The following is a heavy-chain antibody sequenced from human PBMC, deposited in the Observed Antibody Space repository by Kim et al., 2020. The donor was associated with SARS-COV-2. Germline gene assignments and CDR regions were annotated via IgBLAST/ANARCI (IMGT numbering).Heavy chain of an antibody. D-gene: IGHD3-10*01. J-gene: IGHJ4*02. CDR2: INAGNGNT. CDR1: GYTFTSYA. V-gene: IGHV1-3*01. CDR3: ARPKVGSGSPLTD. Sequence: ASVKVSCKASGYTFTSYAMHWVRQAPGQRLEWMGWINAGNGNTKYSQKFQGRVTITRDTSASTAYMELSSLRSEDTAVYYCARPKVGSGSPLTDWGQGTLVTVSS.